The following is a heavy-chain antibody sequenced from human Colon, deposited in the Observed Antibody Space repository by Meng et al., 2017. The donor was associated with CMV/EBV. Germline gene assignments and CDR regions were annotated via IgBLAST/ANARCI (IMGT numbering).Heavy chain of an antibody. CDR2: IIPILGIA. Sequence: SVKVSCKASGGTFSSYAISWVRQAPGQGLEWMGGIIPILGIANYAQKFQGRVTITADKSTSTAYMELSSLRSEDTAVYYCARSNLSIVVVPAAADYWGQGTLVTVS. CDR3: ARSNLSIVVVPAAADY. D-gene: IGHD2-2*01. J-gene: IGHJ4*02. CDR1: GGTFSSYA. V-gene: IGHV1-69*10.